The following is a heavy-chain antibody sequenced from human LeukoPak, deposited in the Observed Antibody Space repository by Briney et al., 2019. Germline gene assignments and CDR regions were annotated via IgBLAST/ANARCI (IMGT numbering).Heavy chain of an antibody. CDR2: IKQDGSEK. CDR3: ARGDYDSSGYYSGDAFDI. V-gene: IGHV3-7*01. Sequence: GGSLRLSCAASGFTFSSYWMSWVRQAPGKGLEWVANIKQDGSEKYYVDSVKGRFTVSRDNAKNSLYLQMNSLRAEDTAVYYCARGDYDSSGYYSGDAFDIWGQGTMVTVSS. CDR1: GFTFSSYW. D-gene: IGHD3-22*01. J-gene: IGHJ3*02.